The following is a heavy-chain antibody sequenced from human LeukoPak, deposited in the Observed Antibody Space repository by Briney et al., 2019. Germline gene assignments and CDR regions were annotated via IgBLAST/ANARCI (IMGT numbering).Heavy chain of an antibody. CDR3: ARDYSRWHGDFDV. J-gene: IGHJ3*01. CDR2: IRSDSSTK. Sequence: GGSLRLSCAASGFTFSSYEMNWVRQAPGKGLEWLSYIRSDSSTKYYADSVEGRFTISGDNAQNSLYLQMNSLRDEDSGVYFCARDYSRWHGDFDVWGQGTMVTVSS. D-gene: IGHD6-13*01. CDR1: GFTFSSYE. V-gene: IGHV3-48*02.